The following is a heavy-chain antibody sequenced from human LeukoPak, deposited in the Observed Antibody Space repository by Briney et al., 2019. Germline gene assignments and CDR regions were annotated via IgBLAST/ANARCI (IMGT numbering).Heavy chain of an antibody. CDR2: IWCDGSNK. D-gene: IGHD4-17*01. J-gene: IGHJ4*02. Sequence: PGGSLRLSCAASGFTFSSYGMHWVRQAPGKGLEWVAVIWCDGSNKYYADSVKGRFTISRDNSKNTLYLQMNSLRAEDTAVYYCARDPSDYGDYIEGFDYWGQGTLVTVSS. CDR3: ARDPSDYGDYIEGFDY. CDR1: GFTFSSYG. V-gene: IGHV3-33*01.